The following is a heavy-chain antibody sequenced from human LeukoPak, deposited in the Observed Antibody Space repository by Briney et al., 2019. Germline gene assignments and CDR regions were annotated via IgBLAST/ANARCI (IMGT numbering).Heavy chain of an antibody. CDR1: GGTFSSYA. Sequence: GASVKVSCKASGGTFSSYAISWVRQAPGQGLEWMGGIIPIFGTANYAQKFQGRVTITADESTSTAYMELSSLRSEDTAVYYCASIYCSSTSCWGMGPWAFDIWGQGTMVTVSS. CDR2: IIPIFGTA. CDR3: ASIYCSSTSCWGMGPWAFDI. D-gene: IGHD2-2*01. V-gene: IGHV1-69*13. J-gene: IGHJ3*02.